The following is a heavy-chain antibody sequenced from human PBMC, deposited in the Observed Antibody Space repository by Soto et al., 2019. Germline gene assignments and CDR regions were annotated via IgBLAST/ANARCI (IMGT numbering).Heavy chain of an antibody. CDR3: ARGYTGGWSRGGYFDY. V-gene: IGHV3-48*03. J-gene: IGHJ4*02. Sequence: PGGSLRLSCAASGFTFSSYEMNWVRQGPGRGLEWLTHITSSGTNIFYGDSVKGRFTISRDNARNSLSLQMHSLRAEDTAVYYCARGYTGGWSRGGYFDYWGQGALVTVSS. D-gene: IGHD6-19*01. CDR2: ITSSGTNI. CDR1: GFTFSSYE.